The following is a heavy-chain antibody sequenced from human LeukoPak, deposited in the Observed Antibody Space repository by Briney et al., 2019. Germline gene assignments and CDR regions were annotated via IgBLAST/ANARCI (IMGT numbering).Heavy chain of an antibody. V-gene: IGHV4-39*07. J-gene: IGHJ4*02. D-gene: IGHD3-10*01. CDR1: GGSIIYTSYY. CDR3: ARLHYYGLLTDY. Sequence: PSETLSLTCTVSGGSIIYTSYYWGWIRQPPGKGLEWIGNIYYSGSTNYNPSLKSRVTISVDTSKNQFSLKLSSVTAADTAVYYCARLHYYGLLTDYWGQGTLVTVSS. CDR2: IYYSGST.